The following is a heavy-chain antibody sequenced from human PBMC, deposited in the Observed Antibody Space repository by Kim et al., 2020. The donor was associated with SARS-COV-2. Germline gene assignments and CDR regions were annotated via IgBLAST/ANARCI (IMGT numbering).Heavy chain of an antibody. CDR2: INPSGSA. J-gene: IGHJ1*01. CDR3: ARGGGTVYPAQH. Sequence: SETLSLTCGVSSGSLSGYYWNWIRQPPGKGLEWIGGINPSGSADYNPSVNNRVTISFDTSKSHLSLKVRSVTAADTALYYCARGGGTVYPAQHWGQGTLV. V-gene: IGHV4-34*01. CDR1: SGSLSGYY. D-gene: IGHD1-1*01.